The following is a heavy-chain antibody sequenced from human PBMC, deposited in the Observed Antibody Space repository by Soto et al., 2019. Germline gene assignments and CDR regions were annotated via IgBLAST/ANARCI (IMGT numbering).Heavy chain of an antibody. CDR3: ARGYDHYGDYVLGLDGVPDY. Sequence: SETLSLTCTVSGGSISSSSYYWGWIRQPPGKGLEWIGSIYYSGSTYYNPSLKSRVTISVDTSKNQFSLKLSSVTAADTAVYYCARGYDHYGDYVLGLDGVPDYWGQGTLVTVSS. J-gene: IGHJ4*02. CDR1: GGSISSSSYY. CDR2: IYYSGST. D-gene: IGHD4-17*01. V-gene: IGHV4-39*01.